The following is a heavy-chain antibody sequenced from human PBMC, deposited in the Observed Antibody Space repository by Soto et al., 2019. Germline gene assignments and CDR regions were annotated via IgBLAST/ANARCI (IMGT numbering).Heavy chain of an antibody. Sequence: GASVKVSCKASGGPYNSFAISWVRQAPGQGFEWIGGIIPVFGTATYAQKFKGRVTITAEESTSTAYMELSSLTSEDTAVYYCARFLGGAGSYYDGQNYNYYNGMDVWGQGTTVTVSS. CDR1: GGPYNSFA. CDR3: ARFLGGAGSYYDGQNYNYYNGMDV. D-gene: IGHD3-10*01. CDR2: IIPVFGTA. J-gene: IGHJ6*02. V-gene: IGHV1-69*13.